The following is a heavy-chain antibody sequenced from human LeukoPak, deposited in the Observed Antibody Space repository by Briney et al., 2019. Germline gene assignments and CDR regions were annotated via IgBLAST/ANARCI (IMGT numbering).Heavy chain of an antibody. V-gene: IGHV4-59*01. Sequence: SETLSLTCTVSGGSITSYYWSWIRQPPGKGLEWIGYIYYSGSTNYNPSLKSRVTISVDTSKNQFSLKLSSVTAADTAVYYCAREYSYGPSPRNWFDPWGQGTLVTVSS. CDR2: IYYSGST. CDR3: AREYSYGPSPRNWFDP. CDR1: GGSITSYY. D-gene: IGHD5-18*01. J-gene: IGHJ5*02.